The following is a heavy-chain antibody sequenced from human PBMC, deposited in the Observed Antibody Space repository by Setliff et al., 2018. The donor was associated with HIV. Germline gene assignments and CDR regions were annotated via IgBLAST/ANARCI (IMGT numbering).Heavy chain of an antibody. Sequence: SVKVSCKASGFTFTSSAVQWVRRARGQRLEWIGWIVVGSGNTNYAQKFQERVTITRDMSTSTAYMELSSLRSEDTAVYYCAAPLRYDSSGYYEEAFDIWGQGTMVTVSS. CDR1: GFTFTSSA. V-gene: IGHV1-58*01. CDR3: AAPLRYDSSGYYEEAFDI. D-gene: IGHD3-22*01. CDR2: IVVGSGNT. J-gene: IGHJ3*02.